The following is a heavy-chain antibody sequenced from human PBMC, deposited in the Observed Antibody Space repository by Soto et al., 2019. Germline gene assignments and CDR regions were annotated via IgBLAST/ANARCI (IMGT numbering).Heavy chain of an antibody. V-gene: IGHV4-59*01. Sequence: SETLSLTCTVSNGSISGYYWSWIRQPPGKGLEWIGYVYYTGSTIYNPSLKSRVTISVDTSKNHISLMLSSMTAADTAMYYCARSVPPRWLQFGFWGQGALVTVSS. J-gene: IGHJ4*02. CDR3: ARSVPPRWLQFGF. CDR2: VYYTGST. D-gene: IGHD5-12*01. CDR1: NGSISGYY.